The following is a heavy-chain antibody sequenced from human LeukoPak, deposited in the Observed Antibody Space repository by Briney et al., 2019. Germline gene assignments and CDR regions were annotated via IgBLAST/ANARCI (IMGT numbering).Heavy chain of an antibody. CDR3: ARDYSTTWSYGMDV. CDR1: GFTFSRYG. V-gene: IGHV3-33*01. Sequence: PGGSLRLSCAASGFTFSRYGMHCVRQAPGKGLEWVAVIWYDETNKYHADSVKGRFTISRDNSKNTLYLQMNSLRAEDTAVYYCARDYSTTWSYGMDVWGQGTTVTVSS. CDR2: IWYDETNK. D-gene: IGHD2-2*01. J-gene: IGHJ6*02.